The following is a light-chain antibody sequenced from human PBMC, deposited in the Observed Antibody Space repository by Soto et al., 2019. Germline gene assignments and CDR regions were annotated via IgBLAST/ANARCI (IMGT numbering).Light chain of an antibody. CDR2: LNSDGTH. J-gene: IGLJ7*01. V-gene: IGLV4-69*01. Sequence: QSVLTQSPSASASLGASVKLTCTLSSGHSSYAIAWHQQRPEKGPRYLMKLNSDGTHSKGDGIPDRFSGSSSGAERYLTISRLQSEDEADYYCQTWGTGIYVFGGGTQLTVL. CDR1: SGHSSYA. CDR3: QTWGTGIYV.